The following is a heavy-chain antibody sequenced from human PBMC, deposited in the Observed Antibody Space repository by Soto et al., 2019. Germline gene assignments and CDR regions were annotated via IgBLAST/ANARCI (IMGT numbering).Heavy chain of an antibody. CDR1: GFSLSTYGVG. CDR2: IYWDHDQ. CDR3: AHFVRTFDV. V-gene: IGHV2-5*02. Sequence: QITLKESGPTLVKPTQTLTLTCTFSGFSLSTYGVGVGWIRQPPGKALEWLAIIYWDHDQYFSPSLKDRLTISNDTSTTQVVLTMTSMDPVDTATYFCAHFVRTFDVWGYGTVVTVSS. D-gene: IGHD3-10*02. J-gene: IGHJ3*01.